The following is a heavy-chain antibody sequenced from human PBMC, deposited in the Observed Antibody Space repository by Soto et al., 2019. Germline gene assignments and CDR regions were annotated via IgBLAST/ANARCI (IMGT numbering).Heavy chain of an antibody. V-gene: IGHV3-33*01. CDR1: GFTFSSYG. CDR2: IWYDGSNK. D-gene: IGHD4-17*01. Sequence: GGSLRLSCAASGFTFSSYGMHWVRQAPGKGLEWVAVIWYDGSNKYYADSAKGRFTISRENAKNSMYLQMNSLRAGDTAVYYCARGPRADYGDYYFDYWGQGTLVTVSS. CDR3: ARGPRADYGDYYFDY. J-gene: IGHJ4*02.